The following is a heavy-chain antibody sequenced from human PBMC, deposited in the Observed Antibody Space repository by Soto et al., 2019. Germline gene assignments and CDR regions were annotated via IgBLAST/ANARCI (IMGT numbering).Heavy chain of an antibody. Sequence: EVQLVESGGGLVQPGGSLKLSCAASGFTFSGSAMHWVRQASGKGLEWVGRIRSKANNYATVYAASVKGRFTISRDDSKNKAHLQMNSMKTDDTAVYYCARHALQYCGGDCYLLPYFDLWGRGTLVTVSS. J-gene: IGHJ2*01. CDR3: ARHALQYCGGDCYLLPYFDL. CDR1: GFTFSGSA. V-gene: IGHV3-73*02. D-gene: IGHD2-21*02. CDR2: IRSKANNYAT.